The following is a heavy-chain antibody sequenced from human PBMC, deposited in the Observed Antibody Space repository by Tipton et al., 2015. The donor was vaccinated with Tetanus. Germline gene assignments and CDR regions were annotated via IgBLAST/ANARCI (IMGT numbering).Heavy chain of an antibody. V-gene: IGHV4-39*01. CDR3: ARRGGDFLTGYYDS. J-gene: IGHJ4*02. CDR2: IYYSGST. Sequence: TPSLTCTVSGGSISSSNYYWGWIRQPPGKGLEWIGRIYYSGSTSYNPSIKSRVTISGDTSKNQFSLEVNSVTAADTAVYYCARRGGDFLTGYYDSWGQGTLVTVSS. D-gene: IGHD3-9*01. CDR1: GGSISSSNYY.